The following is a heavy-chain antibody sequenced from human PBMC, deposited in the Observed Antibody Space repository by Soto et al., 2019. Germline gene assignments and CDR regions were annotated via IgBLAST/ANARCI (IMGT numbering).Heavy chain of an antibody. V-gene: IGHV3-33*01. J-gene: IGHJ4*02. CDR3: ARDLGDSSSPPGY. Sequence: QVQLVESGGGVVQPGRSLRLSCAASGFTFSSYGMHWVRQAPGKGLEWVAVIWYDGSNKYYADSVKGRFTISRDNSKNTLHLQMNSLRAEDTAVYYCARDLGDSSSPPGYWGQGTLVTVSS. CDR1: GFTFSSYG. D-gene: IGHD6-6*01. CDR2: IWYDGSNK.